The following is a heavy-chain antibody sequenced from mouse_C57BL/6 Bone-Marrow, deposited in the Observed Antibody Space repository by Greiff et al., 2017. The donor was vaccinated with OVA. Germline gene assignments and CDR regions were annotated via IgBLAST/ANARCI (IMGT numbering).Heavy chain of an antibody. CDR3: ARGNFGSSFYAMDY. V-gene: IGHV14-3*01. D-gene: IGHD1-1*01. CDR1: GFNIKNTY. Sequence: EFQLQQSVAELVRPGASVKLSCTASGFNIKNTYMHWVKQRPEQGLEWLGRIDPANDNTKYAPKFQGKATMTADTSSNTAYLQLSSLSSEDTAVYCCARGNFGSSFYAMDYWGQGTSVTVSS. CDR2: IDPANDNT. J-gene: IGHJ4*01.